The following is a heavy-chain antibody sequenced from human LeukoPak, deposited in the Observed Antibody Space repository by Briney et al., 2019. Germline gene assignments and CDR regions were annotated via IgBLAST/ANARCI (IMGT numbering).Heavy chain of an antibody. CDR3: ARDRFGWCVLFDP. J-gene: IGHJ5*02. Sequence: GASVKVSCKASGYTFTVYYMQWVRQAPGQGLEWMGWINPNSGGTNYAQKFQGRVTMTRDTSISTAYMELSRLRSDDTAVYYCARDRFGWCVLFDPWGQGILVTVSS. CDR2: INPNSGGT. D-gene: IGHD6-19*01. V-gene: IGHV1-2*02. CDR1: GYTFTVYY.